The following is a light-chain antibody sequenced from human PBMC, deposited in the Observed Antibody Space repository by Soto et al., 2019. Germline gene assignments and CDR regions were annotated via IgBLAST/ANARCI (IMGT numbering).Light chain of an antibody. V-gene: IGKV3-11*01. CDR2: DSS. Sequence: IFFTQYSAPLSLSSGGRATLPRRASQSVSSNLAWYRQKPGQAPRLLIYDSSNRAAGIPARFSGSGSGTDFTLTVSSLEPEDFVVYYCQQRSDWPWTFGQGTKVDI. CDR3: QQRSDWPWT. CDR1: QSVSSN. J-gene: IGKJ1*01.